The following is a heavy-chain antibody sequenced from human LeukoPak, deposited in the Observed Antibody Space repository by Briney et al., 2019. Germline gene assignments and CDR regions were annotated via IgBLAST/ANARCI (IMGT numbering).Heavy chain of an antibody. CDR3: ARVVAGYSSSFYYYYMDV. J-gene: IGHJ6*03. D-gene: IGHD6-6*01. V-gene: IGHV1-2*02. CDR1: GCTFTGYY. Sequence: ASVKVSCKASGCTFTGYYMHWVRQAPGQGLEWMGWISPNSGGTNYAQKFQGRVTMTRDTSISTAYMELSRLRSDDTAVYYCARVVAGYSSSFYYYYMDVWGKGTTVTVSS. CDR2: ISPNSGGT.